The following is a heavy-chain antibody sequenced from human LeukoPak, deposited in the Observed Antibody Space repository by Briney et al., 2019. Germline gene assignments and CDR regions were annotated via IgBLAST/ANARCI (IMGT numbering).Heavy chain of an antibody. V-gene: IGHV6-1*03. CDR2: TYYKSKWYN. D-gene: IGHD3-16*01. CDR3: ARSISGLGD. CDR1: GDSVPSNSAA. J-gene: IGHJ4*02. Sequence: SQTLSLTCAISGDSVPSNSAAWNWISQSPSRGLEWLGRTYYKSKWYNDYAVSVNGLITISADTSKNQFSLQLNSVTPEDTAVYYCARSISGLGDWGQGTLVTVSS.